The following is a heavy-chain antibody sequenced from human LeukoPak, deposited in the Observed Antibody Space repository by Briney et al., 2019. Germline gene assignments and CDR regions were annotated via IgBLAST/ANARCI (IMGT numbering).Heavy chain of an antibody. CDR3: ARDLEGGATFHDAFDI. V-gene: IGHV4-39*07. D-gene: IGHD1-26*01. CDR2: IYYSGST. Sequence: SETLSLTCTVSGGSISSSSYYWGWIRQPPGKGLEWIGSIYYSGSTYYNPSLKSRVTISVDTSKNQFSLKLSSVTAADTAVYYCARDLEGGATFHDAFDIWGQGTMVTVSS. CDR1: GGSISSSSYY. J-gene: IGHJ3*02.